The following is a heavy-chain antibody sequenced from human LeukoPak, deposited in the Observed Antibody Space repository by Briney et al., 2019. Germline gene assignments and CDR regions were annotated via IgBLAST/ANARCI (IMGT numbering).Heavy chain of an antibody. D-gene: IGHD4-23*01. CDR2: IYYSGST. CDR3: ARHERYGGNSSPFDY. V-gene: IGHV4-59*08. Sequence: SETLSLTCTVSGGSISSYYWSWIRQPPGKGLEWIGYIYYSGSTNYNPSLKSRVTISVDTSKNQFSLKLSSVTAADTAVYYCARHERYGGNSSPFDYWGQGTLVTVSS. CDR1: GGSISSYY. J-gene: IGHJ4*02.